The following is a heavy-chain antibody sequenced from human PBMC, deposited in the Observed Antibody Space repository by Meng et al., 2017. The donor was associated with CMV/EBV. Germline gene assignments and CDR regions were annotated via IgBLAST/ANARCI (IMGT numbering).Heavy chain of an antibody. D-gene: IGHD2-2*01. J-gene: IGHJ6*02. Sequence: GGSRRLPGAASGFTFSSYWMSGVRQAPGKGLEWVANIKQEGSEKYYVDSVKGRFTISRDNAKNSLYLQMNSLRAEDTAVYYCARDCSRTTGGMDVWGQGTTVTVSS. CDR1: GFTFSSYW. CDR3: ARDCSRTTGGMDV. V-gene: IGHV3-7*01. CDR2: IKQEGSEK.